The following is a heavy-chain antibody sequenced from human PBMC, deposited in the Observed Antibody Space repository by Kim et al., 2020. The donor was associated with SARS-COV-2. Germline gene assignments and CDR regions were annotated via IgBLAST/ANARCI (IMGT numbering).Heavy chain of an antibody. CDR2: INPSGGST. Sequence: ASVKVSCKASGYTFTIFDVHWVRQAPGQGLEWMGGINPSGGSTIYSQKFQGRVTVTRDTSARTVYMELSSLKSEDTAVYYCARGMRYFDYWGQGTLVTVSS. V-gene: IGHV1-46*01. CDR3: ARGMRYFDY. D-gene: IGHD1-20*01. CDR1: GYTFTIFD. J-gene: IGHJ4*02.